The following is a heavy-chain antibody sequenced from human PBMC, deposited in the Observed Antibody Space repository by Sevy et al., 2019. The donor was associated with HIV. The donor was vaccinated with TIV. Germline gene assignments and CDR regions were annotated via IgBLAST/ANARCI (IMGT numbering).Heavy chain of an antibody. J-gene: IGHJ5*02. D-gene: IGHD3-9*01. Sequence: ASVKVSCKVSGYTLTKLSIHWVRQAPGKGLEWMGHFDPQDDETIYAQRFQGRLTMTEDTSTDSAYMELSSLTSEDTAVYYCAAEGLRYFCCSSSYQGDWFDPWGQGTLVTVSS. CDR3: AAEGLRYFCCSSSYQGDWFDP. V-gene: IGHV1-24*01. CDR2: FDPQDDET. CDR1: GYTLTKLS.